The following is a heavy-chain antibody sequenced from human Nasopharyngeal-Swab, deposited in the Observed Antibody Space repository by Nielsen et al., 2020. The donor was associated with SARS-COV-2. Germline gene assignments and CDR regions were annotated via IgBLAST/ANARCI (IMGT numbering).Heavy chain of an antibody. CDR1: GFTFSSYS. J-gene: IGHJ4*02. D-gene: IGHD1-26*01. V-gene: IGHV3-21*01. Sequence: GGSLRLSCTASGFTFSSYSMNWDRQAPGKGLEWVSSISSSGSYKHCADSVKGRFTISRDNARNSLYLQMNSLRAEDTAVYYCARDRIVGATDFDYWGQGTLVTVSS. CDR2: ISSSGSYK. CDR3: ARDRIVGATDFDY.